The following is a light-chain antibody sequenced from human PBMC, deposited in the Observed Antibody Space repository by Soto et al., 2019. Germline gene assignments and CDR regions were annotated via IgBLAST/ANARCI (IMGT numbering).Light chain of an antibody. CDR1: SSDVGGYNY. J-gene: IGLJ1*01. V-gene: IGLV2-11*01. Sequence: QSVLTQPRSVSGSPGQSVTISCTGTSSDVGGYNYVSWYQQHPGKAPKLMIYDVSKRPSGVPDRFSGSKSGNTASLTISGLHAVDEADYYCCSYAGSYTYVFGNGTKVXVL. CDR2: DVS. CDR3: CSYAGSYTYV.